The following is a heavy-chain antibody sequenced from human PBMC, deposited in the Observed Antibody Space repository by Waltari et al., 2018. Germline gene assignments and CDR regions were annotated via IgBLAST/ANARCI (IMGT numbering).Heavy chain of an antibody. J-gene: IGHJ4*02. V-gene: IGHV4-38-2*01. CDR3: ASSLQLWSFFDY. CDR2: IYHSGST. Sequence: QVQLQESGPGLVKPSETLSLTCAVSGYSISSGYYWGWIRQPPGKGLEWIGSIYHSGSTYYNPSLKRRVTISVDTSKNQFSLKLSSVTAADTAVYYCASSLQLWSFFDYWGQGTLVTVSS. D-gene: IGHD5-18*01. CDR1: GYSISSGYY.